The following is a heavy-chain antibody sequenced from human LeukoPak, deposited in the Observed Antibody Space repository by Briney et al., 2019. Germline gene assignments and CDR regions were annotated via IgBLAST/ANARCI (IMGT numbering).Heavy chain of an antibody. D-gene: IGHD4-17*01. CDR3: ARLKNDYGEYYFDY. CDR1: GYSISSGYY. Sequence: PSETLSLTCAVSGYSISSGYYWGWIRQPPGKGLECIGSIYHSGSTYYNPSLKSRVTISVDTSKNQFSLKLSSATAADTAVYYCARLKNDYGEYYFDYWGQGTLVTVSS. V-gene: IGHV4-38-2*01. CDR2: IYHSGST. J-gene: IGHJ4*02.